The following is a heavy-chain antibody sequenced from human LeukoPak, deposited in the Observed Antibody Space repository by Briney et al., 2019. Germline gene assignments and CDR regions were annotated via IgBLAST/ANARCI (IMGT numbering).Heavy chain of an antibody. D-gene: IGHD4-17*01. J-gene: IGHJ4*02. CDR2: ISYTSSYI. CDR1: GFTFSAYT. CDR3: ARGSYGDFDY. V-gene: IGHV3-21*01. Sequence: GGSLRLSCAASGFTFSAYTMNWVRQAPGKGLEWVSSISYTSSYIYYADSVKGRFTISRDNAKNSLYLQMNSLRAEDTAVYYCARGSYGDFDYWGQGTLVTVSS.